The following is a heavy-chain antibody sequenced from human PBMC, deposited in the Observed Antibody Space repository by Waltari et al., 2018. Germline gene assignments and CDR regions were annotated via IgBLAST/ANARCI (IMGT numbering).Heavy chain of an antibody. Sequence: QVQLQQWGAGLLKPSETLSLTCAVYGGSFSGYYWSWIRPPPGKGLEWIGEINHSGSTNYNPSLKSRVTISVDTSKNQFSLKLSSVTAADTAVYYCVRGRFWTSAGSLLDYWGQGTLVTVSS. J-gene: IGHJ4*02. V-gene: IGHV4-34*01. CDR2: INHSGST. CDR3: VRGRFWTSAGSLLDY. D-gene: IGHD1-26*01. CDR1: GGSFSGYY.